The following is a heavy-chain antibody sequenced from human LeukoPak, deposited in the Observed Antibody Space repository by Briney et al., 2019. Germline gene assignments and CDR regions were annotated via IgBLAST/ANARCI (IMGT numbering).Heavy chain of an antibody. CDR2: IRSKANSYAT. V-gene: IGHV3-73*01. CDR3: TRPLYDYVWGSYRSTTNFDY. J-gene: IGHJ4*02. D-gene: IGHD3-16*02. CDR1: GFTFSGSA. Sequence: PGGSLRLSGAASGFTFSGSAMRWVRQASGKGLEWVGRIRSKANSYATAYAASVKGRFTISRDDSKNTAYLQMNSLKTEDTAVYYCTRPLYDYVWGSYRSTTNFDYWGQGTLVTVSS.